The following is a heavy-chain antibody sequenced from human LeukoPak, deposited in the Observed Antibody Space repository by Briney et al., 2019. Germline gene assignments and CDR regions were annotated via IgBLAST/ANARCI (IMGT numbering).Heavy chain of an antibody. D-gene: IGHD3-22*01. CDR1: GYTFTGYY. CDR3: ARVLNDSSGYNYPY. V-gene: IGHV1-2*02. CDR2: INPNSGGT. J-gene: IGHJ4*02. Sequence: ASVNVSCKASGYTFTGYYMHWVRQAPGEGLEWMGWINPNSGGTNYEQKFQGRVTMTRDTSISTAYMELSRLRSDDTAVYYCARVLNDSSGYNYPYWGQGTLVTVFS.